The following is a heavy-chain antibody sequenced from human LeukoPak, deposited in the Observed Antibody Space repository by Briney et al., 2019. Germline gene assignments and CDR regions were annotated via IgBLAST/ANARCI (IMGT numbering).Heavy chain of an antibody. CDR2: IYYSGST. V-gene: IGHV4-30-4*08. CDR3: AGSWDRSYAFDI. J-gene: IGHJ3*02. D-gene: IGHD6-13*01. Sequence: SWIRQPPGKGLEWIGYIYYSGSTYYNPSLKSRVTISVDTSKNQFSLKLSSVTAADTAVYYCAGSWDRSYAFDIWGQGTMVTVSS.